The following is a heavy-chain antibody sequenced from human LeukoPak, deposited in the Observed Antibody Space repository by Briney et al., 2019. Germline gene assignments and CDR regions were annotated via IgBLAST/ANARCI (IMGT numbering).Heavy chain of an antibody. V-gene: IGHV4-59*01. CDR1: GGSISSYY. D-gene: IGHD3-10*01. CDR2: IYYSGST. CDR3: ARDRGRYYYMDV. Sequence: SETLSLTCTVSGGSISSYYWSWIRQPPGKGLECIGYIYYSGSTNYNPSLKSRVTISVDTSKNQFSLKLSSVTAADTAVYYCARDRGRYYYMDVWGKGTTVTVSS. J-gene: IGHJ6*03.